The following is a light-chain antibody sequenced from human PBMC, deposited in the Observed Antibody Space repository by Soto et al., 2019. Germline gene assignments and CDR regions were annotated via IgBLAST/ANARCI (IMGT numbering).Light chain of an antibody. V-gene: IGLV2-14*01. Sequence: QSALTQPASVSGSPGQSITISCTGSSSDVGAYNFVSWYQHHPGKAPKLILYEVTTHPSGVSSRFSGSKSGNTASLTISGLQADDEANYYCSSYTSRNTPYVFGTWTKVTVL. CDR2: EVT. CDR3: SSYTSRNTPYV. CDR1: SSDVGAYNF. J-gene: IGLJ1*01.